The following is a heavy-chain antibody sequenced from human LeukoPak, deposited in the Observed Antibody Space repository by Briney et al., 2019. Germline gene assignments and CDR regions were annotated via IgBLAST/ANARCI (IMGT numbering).Heavy chain of an antibody. J-gene: IGHJ6*03. D-gene: IGHD1-7*01. V-gene: IGHV1-2*02. CDR2: INPNSGGT. CDR3: ARETGTNTYYYYYYMDV. Sequence: EASVKVSCKASGYTFTGYYMHWVRQAPGQGLEWMGWINPNSGGTNYAQKFQGRVTMTRDTSISTAYMELSRLRSDDTAVYYCARETGTNTYYYYYYMDVWGKGTTVTVSS. CDR1: GYTFTGYY.